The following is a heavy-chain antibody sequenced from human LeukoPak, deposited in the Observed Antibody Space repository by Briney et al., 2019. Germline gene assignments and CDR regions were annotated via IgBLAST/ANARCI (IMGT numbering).Heavy chain of an antibody. CDR2: INRSGST. CDR1: GGSFSGYY. CDR3: ARHGGAYYFDY. Sequence: SETLSLTCAVYGGSFSGYYWSWIRQPPGKGLEWIGEINRSGSTYYNPSLKSRVTISVDTSKNQFSLKLSSVTAADTAVYYCARHGGAYYFDYWGQGTLVTVSS. D-gene: IGHD4/OR15-4a*01. V-gene: IGHV4-34*01. J-gene: IGHJ4*02.